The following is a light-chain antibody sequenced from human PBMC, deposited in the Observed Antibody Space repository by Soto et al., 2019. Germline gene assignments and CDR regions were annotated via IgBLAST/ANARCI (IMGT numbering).Light chain of an antibody. Sequence: VMTQSPDSLAVSLGERATINCKSRQSVLYDSNNKDYLAWYQQRPGQPPKMLIYWPSIRESGVPDRFSGSGSGTDFTLTISSLQAEDVAVYYCQQSYDITLTFGGGTKVEIK. CDR1: QSVLYDSNNKDY. J-gene: IGKJ4*01. CDR3: QQSYDITLT. V-gene: IGKV4-1*01. CDR2: WPS.